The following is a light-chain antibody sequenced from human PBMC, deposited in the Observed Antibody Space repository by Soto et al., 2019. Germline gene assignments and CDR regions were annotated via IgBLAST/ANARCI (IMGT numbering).Light chain of an antibody. CDR3: QQDNNWPPWT. Sequence: EIVMTQSPATLSVSPGERATLSCRASQSVSSSLAWYQQKPGQSPRLLIHGASTRATGIPARFSGSGSGTEFTLTISGLQSEDFAVYYYQQDNNWPPWTFGQGTKVEIK. CDR1: QSVSSS. CDR2: GAS. J-gene: IGKJ1*01. V-gene: IGKV3-15*01.